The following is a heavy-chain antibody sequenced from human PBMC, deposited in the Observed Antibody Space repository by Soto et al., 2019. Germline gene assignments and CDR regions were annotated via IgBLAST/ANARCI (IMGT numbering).Heavy chain of an antibody. V-gene: IGHV3-11*01. J-gene: IGHJ5*02. D-gene: IGHD4-4*01. Sequence: QVQLVESGGGLVKPGGSLRLSCAASGFTFSDYYMSWIRQAPGKGLEWVSYISSSGSTIYYADSVKGRFTISRDNAKNSLYLQMNSLRAQDTAAYYCASSNYEAENWFDPWGQGTLVTVSS. CDR1: GFTFSDYY. CDR2: ISSSGSTI. CDR3: ASSNYEAENWFDP.